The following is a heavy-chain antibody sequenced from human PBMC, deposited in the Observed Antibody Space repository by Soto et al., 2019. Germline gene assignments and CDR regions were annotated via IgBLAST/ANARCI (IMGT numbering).Heavy chain of an antibody. CDR2: INPSGGST. CDR3: ASVYCSGGSCYSVDY. J-gene: IGHJ4*02. D-gene: IGHD2-15*01. V-gene: IGHV1-46*03. CDR1: GYTFTSYY. Sequence: QVQLVQSGAEVKKPGASVKVSCKASGYTFTSYYMHWVRQAPGQGLEWMGIINPSGGSTSYAQKYQGRDTMTRDTSTSTVYMELSSLSSEDTAVYYCASVYCSGGSCYSVDYWGQGTLVTVSS.